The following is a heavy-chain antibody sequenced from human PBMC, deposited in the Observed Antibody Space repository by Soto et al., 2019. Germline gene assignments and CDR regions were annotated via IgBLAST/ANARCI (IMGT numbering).Heavy chain of an antibody. CDR1: GFTFSNYP. J-gene: IGHJ4*02. D-gene: IGHD6-19*01. CDR2: MSGSGAST. V-gene: IGHV3-23*01. CDR3: AKVGSGWYYFDY. Sequence: EVQVLESGGGLVQPGGSLRLSCAASGFTFSNYPMSWVRQAPGKGLEWVSGMSGSGASTYYADSVKGRFTISRDNSKNTLYLQMNSLRGEDTAIYYCAKVGSGWYYFDYWGQGTLVTLSS.